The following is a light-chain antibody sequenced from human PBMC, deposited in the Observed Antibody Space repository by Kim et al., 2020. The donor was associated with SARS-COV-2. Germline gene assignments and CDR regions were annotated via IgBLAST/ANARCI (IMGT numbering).Light chain of an antibody. Sequence: QSVLTQPHSVSGTPGQRVTMSCSGRNSNIGSESVHWYQQLPGPAPKVVIHKNDQRPSGIPDRFSGSKSGTSASLAISGLRSEDEGDYYCAVWDVSTGRFFFGGGTQLTVL. CDR2: KND. CDR3: AVWDVSTGRFF. V-gene: IGLV1-47*01. J-gene: IGLJ2*01. CDR1: NSNIGSES.